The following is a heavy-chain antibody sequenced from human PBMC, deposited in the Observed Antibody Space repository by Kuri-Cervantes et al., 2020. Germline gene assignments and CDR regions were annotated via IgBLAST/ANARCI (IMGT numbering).Heavy chain of an antibody. CDR2: ISSSGSTI. D-gene: IGHD2-15*01. J-gene: IGHJ4*02. CDR3: ARGPTKIYYFDY. Sequence: GGSLRLSCAASGFTFSDYYMSWIRQAPGKGLEWVSYISSSGSTIYYADSVKGRFTISRDNSKNTLYLQMNSLRAEDTAVYYCARGPTKIYYFDYWGQGTLVTVSS. CDR1: GFTFSDYY. V-gene: IGHV3-11*04.